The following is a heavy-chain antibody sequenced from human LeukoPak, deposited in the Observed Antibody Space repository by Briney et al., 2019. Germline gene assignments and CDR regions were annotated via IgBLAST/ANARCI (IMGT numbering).Heavy chain of an antibody. J-gene: IGHJ6*03. CDR1: GGSLSGYY. CDR3: ARVGYSYAINDWSRTGLGAYPTKYYYHMDV. D-gene: IGHD5-18*01. Sequence: PSETLSLTCAVYGGSLSGYYWSWIREPPGKGLEWIGEINHSGSTNYNPSLKSRVTISGDTSKNQFSLKLSSVTAADTAVYFCARVGYSYAINDWSRTGLGAYPTKYYYHMDVWGKGTTVTVSS. CDR2: INHSGST. V-gene: IGHV4-34*01.